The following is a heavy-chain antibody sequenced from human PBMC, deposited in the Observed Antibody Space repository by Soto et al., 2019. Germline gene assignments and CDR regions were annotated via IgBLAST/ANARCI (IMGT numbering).Heavy chain of an antibody. V-gene: IGHV1-2*02. CDR2: INANSGGT. D-gene: IGHD6-13*01. CDR3: ARAKQQLVNDAFDI. J-gene: IGHJ3*02. CDR1: GYTFTLYY. Sequence: ASVKVSCNASGYTFTLYYMHWVRQSPGQGLEWMGWINANSGGTNYAQRFQGRVTLTRDTSISTAYMELSRLRYDDTAVYYCARAKQQLVNDAFDIWGQGTMVTV.